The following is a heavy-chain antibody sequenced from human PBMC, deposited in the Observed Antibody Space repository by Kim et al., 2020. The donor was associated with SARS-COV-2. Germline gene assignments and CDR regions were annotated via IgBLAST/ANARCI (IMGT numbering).Heavy chain of an antibody. D-gene: IGHD3-22*01. CDR1: GFTFDDYA. V-gene: IGHV3-9*01. Sequence: GGSLRLSCAASGFTFDDYAMHWVRQAPGKGLEWVSGISWNSGSIGYADSVKGRFTISRDNAKNSLYLQMNSLRAEDTALYYCAKDILHYYDSSGSYDYWGQGTLVTVSS. J-gene: IGHJ4*02. CDR2: ISWNSGSI. CDR3: AKDILHYYDSSGSYDY.